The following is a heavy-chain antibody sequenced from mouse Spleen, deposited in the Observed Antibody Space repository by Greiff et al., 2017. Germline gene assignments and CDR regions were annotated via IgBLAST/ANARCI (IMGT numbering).Heavy chain of an antibody. CDR2: ISYDGSN. CDR1: GYSITSGYY. V-gene: IGHV3-6*01. D-gene: IGHD1-1*01. CDR3: AREGYGSSYEGY. Sequence: VQLKESGPGLVKPSQSLSLTCSVTGYSITSGYYWNWIRQFPGNKLEWMGYISYDGSNNYNPSLKNRISITRDTSKNQFFLKLNSVTTEDTATYYCAREGYGSSYEGYWGQGTTLTVSS. J-gene: IGHJ2*01.